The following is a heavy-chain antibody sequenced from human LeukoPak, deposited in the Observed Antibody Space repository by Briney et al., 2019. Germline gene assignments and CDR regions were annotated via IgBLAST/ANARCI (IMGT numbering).Heavy chain of an antibody. Sequence: PSGTLSLTCAVSGGSISSSNWWSWVRQPPGKGLEWIGYIYYSGSTNYNPSLKSRVTISVDTSKNQLSLKLSSVTAADTAVYYCATSHSGSYSYYYGMDVWGQGTTVTVSS. V-gene: IGHV4-4*02. J-gene: IGHJ6*02. D-gene: IGHD3-10*01. CDR3: ATSHSGSYSYYYGMDV. CDR1: GGSISSSNW. CDR2: IYYSGST.